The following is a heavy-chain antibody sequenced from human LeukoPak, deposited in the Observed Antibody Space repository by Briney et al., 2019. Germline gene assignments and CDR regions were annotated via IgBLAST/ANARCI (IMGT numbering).Heavy chain of an antibody. D-gene: IGHD3-10*01. CDR3: ARDRHYYGSGSENWFDP. CDR2: ISYDGSNK. Sequence: GGSLRLSCAASGFTFSSYAMRWVRQAPGKGLEWVAVISYDGSNKYYADSVKGRFTISRDNSKNTLYLQMNSLRAEDTAVYYCARDRHYYGSGSENWFDPWGQGTLVIVSS. CDR1: GFTFSSYA. V-gene: IGHV3-30*04. J-gene: IGHJ5*02.